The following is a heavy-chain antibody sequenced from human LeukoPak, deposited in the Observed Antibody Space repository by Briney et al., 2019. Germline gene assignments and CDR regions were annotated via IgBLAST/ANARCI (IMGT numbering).Heavy chain of an antibody. D-gene: IGHD3-22*01. CDR2: ISSSGSAE. CDR3: ARDDVVLHYDSFEGAFDI. Sequence: GGSLRLSCAASGFTFSDYYMSWMRQAPGKGLEWVSFISSSGSAEYYADSVKGRFTISRDNAKNLLYLQMSSLTAEDTAVYYCARDDVVLHYDSFEGAFDIWGQGTMVTVSS. V-gene: IGHV3-11*04. CDR1: GFTFSDYY. J-gene: IGHJ3*02.